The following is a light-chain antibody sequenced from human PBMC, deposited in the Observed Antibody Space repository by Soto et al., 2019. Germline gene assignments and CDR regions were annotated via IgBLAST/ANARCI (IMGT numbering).Light chain of an antibody. CDR2: EAS. CDR1: QSISSY. CDR3: QQYNDSFPYT. Sequence: DIQMTQSPSSLSASVGDRVTITCRASQSISSYLNWYQQKPGTAPKLLIYEASTLESGVPSRFSGSRSGTEFTLTVSSLQPDDFATYYCQQYNDSFPYTFGQGTRLEIK. V-gene: IGKV1-5*03. J-gene: IGKJ5*01.